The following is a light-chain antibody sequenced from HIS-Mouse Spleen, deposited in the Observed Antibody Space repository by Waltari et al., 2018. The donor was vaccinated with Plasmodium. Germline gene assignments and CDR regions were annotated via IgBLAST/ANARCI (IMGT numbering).Light chain of an antibody. CDR1: NIGSKN. J-gene: IGLJ3*02. V-gene: IGLV3-9*01. Sequence: SYELTQPLSVSVALGQTARITCGGNNIGSKNVHWYQQKPGQAPGLVIYRDSNRPSGIPERFSGSNSGNTANLTISRAQAGDEADYYCQVWDSSTVFGGGTKLTVL. CDR2: RDS. CDR3: QVWDSSTV.